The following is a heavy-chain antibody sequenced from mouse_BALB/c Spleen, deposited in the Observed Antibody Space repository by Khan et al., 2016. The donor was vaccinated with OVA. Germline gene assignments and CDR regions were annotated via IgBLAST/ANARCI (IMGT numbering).Heavy chain of an antibody. J-gene: IGHJ2*01. CDR1: GYTFTSYW. CDR2: INPTSGYT. Sequence: QVQLQQSGAELAKPGASVKMSCTASGYTFTSYWMHWIKQRPGQGLEWIGYINPTSGYTDYNQKFKDKATLTADKSSSTAYMQLSSLTSDDSAVHYCARDRIDYWGQGTALTVSS. CDR3: ARDRIDY. V-gene: IGHV1-7*01.